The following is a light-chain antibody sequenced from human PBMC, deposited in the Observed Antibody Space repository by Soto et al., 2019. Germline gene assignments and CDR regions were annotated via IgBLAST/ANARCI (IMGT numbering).Light chain of an antibody. CDR2: ATS. J-gene: IGKJ4*02. CDR1: QNIDRY. Sequence: DIQMTQSPSSLSASVGDRVTITCRASQNIDRYLNWYQQKPGKAPNLLIYATSSLHRGVPSRFSGSGSGTDFTLTITSMQPEDFATYYCPRSYSGFVGGTKVEVK. CDR3: PRSYSG. V-gene: IGKV1-39*01.